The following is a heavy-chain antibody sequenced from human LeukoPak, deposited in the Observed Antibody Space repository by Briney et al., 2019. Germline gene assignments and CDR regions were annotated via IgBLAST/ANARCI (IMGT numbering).Heavy chain of an antibody. J-gene: IGHJ4*02. CDR2: INPNSGGT. Sequence: WASVKVSCKASGYTFTAYYMHWVRQAPGQGLEWMGWINPNSGGTNYAQKFQGRVTMTRDTSISTAYMELSRLRSDDTAVYYCARDVEYCSSTSCYGVKRFDYWGQGTLVTVSS. D-gene: IGHD2-2*01. CDR3: ARDVEYCSSTSCYGVKRFDY. V-gene: IGHV1-2*02. CDR1: GYTFTAYY.